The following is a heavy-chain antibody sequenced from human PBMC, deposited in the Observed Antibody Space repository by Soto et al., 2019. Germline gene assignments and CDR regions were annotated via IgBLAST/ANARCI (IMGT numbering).Heavy chain of an antibody. D-gene: IGHD2-15*01. J-gene: IGHJ6*02. V-gene: IGHV4-34*01. CDR3: ARSGVVVAATNNYYYYGMDV. CDR1: GGSFSGYY. CDR2: INHSGST. Sequence: SETLSLTCAVYGGSFSGYYWSWIRQPPGKGLEWIGEINHSGSTNYNPSLKSRVTISVDTSKNQFSLKLSSVTAADTAVYYCARSGVVVAATNNYYYYGMDVWGQGTTVTVSS.